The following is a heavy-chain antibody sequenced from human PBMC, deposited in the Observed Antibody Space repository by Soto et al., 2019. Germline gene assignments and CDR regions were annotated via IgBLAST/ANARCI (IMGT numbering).Heavy chain of an antibody. Sequence: SQTLSLTCTVSGGSISSGDYYWSWIRQPPGKGLEWIGYIYYSGSTYYNPSLKSRVTVSVDTSKNQFSLKLSSVTAADTAGYYCARDLGGSETEGYRDYWGQGTLVTVSS. V-gene: IGHV4-30-4*01. CDR2: IYYSGST. J-gene: IGHJ4*02. D-gene: IGHD3-10*01. CDR3: ARDLGGSETEGYRDY. CDR1: GGSISSGDYY.